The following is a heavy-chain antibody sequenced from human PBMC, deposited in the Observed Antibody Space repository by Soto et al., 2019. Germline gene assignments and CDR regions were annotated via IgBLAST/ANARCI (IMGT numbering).Heavy chain of an antibody. Sequence: QVQLVQSGAEVKKPGASVKVSCKASGYTFTSYDINWVRQATGPGLEWMGWMNPNSGNTGYAQKFQGRVTMTRNTSISTAYMELSSLRADATAVYYCASVLEYSSSSRWFDPWGQGTLFTFAS. V-gene: IGHV1-8*01. CDR1: GYTFTSYD. CDR2: MNPNSGNT. J-gene: IGHJ5*02. CDR3: ASVLEYSSSSRWFDP. D-gene: IGHD6-6*01.